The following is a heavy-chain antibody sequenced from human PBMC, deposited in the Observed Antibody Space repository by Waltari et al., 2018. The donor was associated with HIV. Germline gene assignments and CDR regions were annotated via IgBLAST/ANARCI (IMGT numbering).Heavy chain of an antibody. V-gene: IGHV3-7*04. CDR3: ARGGFYGSGSKVN. Sequence: EVQLVESGGGWVQPGGSLRLSCAASGFTFSSHWMSWVRKAPGKGLEWVANIKQDGSEKYYVDSVNGRFTISRDNAENSLYLQMNSLRAEDTAVYYCARGGFYGSGSKVNWGQGTLVTVSS. J-gene: IGHJ4*02. CDR2: IKQDGSEK. D-gene: IGHD3-10*01. CDR1: GFTFSSHW.